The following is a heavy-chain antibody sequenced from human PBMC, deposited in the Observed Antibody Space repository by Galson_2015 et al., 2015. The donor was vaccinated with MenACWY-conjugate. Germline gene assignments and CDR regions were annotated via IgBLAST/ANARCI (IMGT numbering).Heavy chain of an antibody. Sequence: SLRLSCAASGFTFSDYYMSWIRQAPGKGLEWLSYISSSSTYTKYADSVKGRFTISRDNTKSSLYLQMNSLRAEDTAVYYCGRGGGPTESVDNWGQGTMVTVSS. D-gene: IGHD6-25*01. CDR3: GRGGGPTESVDN. V-gene: IGHV3-11*05. J-gene: IGHJ4*02. CDR1: GFTFSDYY. CDR2: ISSSSTYT.